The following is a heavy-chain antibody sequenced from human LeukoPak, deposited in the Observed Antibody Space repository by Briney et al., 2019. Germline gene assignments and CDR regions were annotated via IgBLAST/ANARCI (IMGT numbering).Heavy chain of an antibody. CDR1: GGSFSGYY. J-gene: IGHJ4*02. D-gene: IGHD3-16*01. Sequence: NPSETLSLTCAVYGGSFSGYYWSWIRQPPGKGLEWIGEINHSGSTNYNPSLKSRVTISVDTSKNQFSLKLSSVTAADTAMYYCARAFWGKTFDYWGQGTLVTVSS. CDR3: ARAFWGKTFDY. CDR2: INHSGST. V-gene: IGHV4-34*01.